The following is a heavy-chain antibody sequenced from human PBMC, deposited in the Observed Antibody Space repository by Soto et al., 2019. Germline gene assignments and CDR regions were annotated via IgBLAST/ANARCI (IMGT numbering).Heavy chain of an antibody. D-gene: IGHD3-10*01. Sequence: QITLKESGPTLVKPTQTLTLTCTFSGFSLSTKGVSVGWIRQPPGKALEWLALIYWDDDKRYSPSLKSRLTSTKDTSKNQVVLTLTNMDPVDTATYYCAHRGFVIGDFDYWGQGTLVTVSS. V-gene: IGHV2-5*02. J-gene: IGHJ4*02. CDR1: GFSLSTKGVS. CDR2: IYWDDDK. CDR3: AHRGFVIGDFDY.